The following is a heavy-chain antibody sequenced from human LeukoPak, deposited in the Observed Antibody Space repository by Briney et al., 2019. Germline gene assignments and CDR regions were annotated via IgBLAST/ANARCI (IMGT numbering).Heavy chain of an antibody. D-gene: IGHD3-9*01. J-gene: IGHJ4*02. V-gene: IGHV3-23*01. CDR2: ISGSGGST. CDR3: AKDGDQLRYFDWSFDY. CDR1: EFTFSSYA. Sequence: GGSLRLSCAASEFTFSSYAMCWVRQAPGKGLEWVSAISGSGGSTYYAASVKGRFTICRDNSKNEMYLKMNSLRAEDTAVYCCAKDGDQLRYFDWSFDYWGQGTLVTVSS.